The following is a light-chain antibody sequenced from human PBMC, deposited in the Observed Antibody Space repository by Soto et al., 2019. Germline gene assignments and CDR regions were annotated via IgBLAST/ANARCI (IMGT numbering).Light chain of an antibody. V-gene: IGLV2-14*01. CDR3: ISYTTSNTYV. CDR2: EVN. CDR1: SSDIGVYNY. Sequence: QSVLTQPASVSGSPGQSITFSCTGTSSDIGVYNYVSWYQQHPGKAPKLMIYEVNNRPSGVSNRFSGSTSGNTASLTISGLQAEDEADYYCISYTTSNTYVFGTATKATV. J-gene: IGLJ1*01.